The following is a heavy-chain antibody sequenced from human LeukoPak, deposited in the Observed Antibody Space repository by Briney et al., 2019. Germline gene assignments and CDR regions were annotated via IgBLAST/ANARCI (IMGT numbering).Heavy chain of an antibody. J-gene: IGHJ4*02. CDR3: AGSRDGYTRWYFDY. Sequence: PSQTLSLTCTVSGGSISSGSYYWSWIRQPAGKGLEWIGRIYTSGSTNYNPSLKSRVTISVDTSKNQFSLKLSSVTAADTAVYYCAGSRDGYTRWYFDYWGQGTLVTVSS. V-gene: IGHV4-61*02. CDR2: IYTSGST. CDR1: GGSISSGSYY. D-gene: IGHD5-24*01.